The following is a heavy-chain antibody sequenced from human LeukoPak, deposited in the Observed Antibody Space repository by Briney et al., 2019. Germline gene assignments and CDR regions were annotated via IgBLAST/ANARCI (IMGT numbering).Heavy chain of an antibody. CDR1: GFTFSSYW. CDR3: AINPDYGDYIDAFHI. V-gene: IGHV3-7*01. D-gene: IGHD4-17*01. Sequence: GGSLRLSCAASGFTFSSYWMSWVRQAPGKGLEWVANIKQDGSEKYYVDSVTGRFTISRDNAKNSLYLHMNSLRAEDTAVYYCAINPDYGDYIDAFHIWGQGTMVTVSS. CDR2: IKQDGSEK. J-gene: IGHJ3*02.